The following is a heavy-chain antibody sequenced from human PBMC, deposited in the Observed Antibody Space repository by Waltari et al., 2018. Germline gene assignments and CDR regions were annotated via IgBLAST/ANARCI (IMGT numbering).Heavy chain of an antibody. CDR1: GSTLRKYA. J-gene: IGHJ4*02. CDR2: ISFDDNNK. Sequence: QVQLVEYGGDVVQSERSMRLSCIFSGSTLRKYAMHWVLPAPGKGLEWVAVISFDDNNKYYADSVKGRFTISRANSRSTLYLQMNSLRIDDTAVYYCAALNNFWSDVPWGQGTLVTVSS. CDR3: AALNNFWSDVP. V-gene: IGHV3-30*01. D-gene: IGHD3-3*01.